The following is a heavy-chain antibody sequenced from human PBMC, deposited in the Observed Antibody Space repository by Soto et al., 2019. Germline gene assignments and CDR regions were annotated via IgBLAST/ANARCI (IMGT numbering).Heavy chain of an antibody. CDR1: GGSFSGYY. CDR2: INHSGST. V-gene: IGHV4-34*01. CDR3: ARGVPAAVYYYYYYMDV. D-gene: IGHD2-2*01. J-gene: IGHJ6*03. Sequence: PSETLSLTCAVYGGSFSGYYCSWIRQPPGKGLEWIGEINHSGSTNYNPSLKSRVTISVDTSKNQFSLKLSSVTAADTAAYYCARGVPAAVYYYYYYMDVWGKGTTVTVSS.